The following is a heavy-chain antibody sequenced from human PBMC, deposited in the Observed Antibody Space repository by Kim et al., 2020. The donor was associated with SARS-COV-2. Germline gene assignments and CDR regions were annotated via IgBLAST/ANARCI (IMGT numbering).Heavy chain of an antibody. Sequence: GGSLRLSCAASGFTFDDYGMSWVRQAPGKGLEWVSGINWNGGSTGYADSVKGRFTISRDNAKNSLYLQMNSLRAEDTALYYCARPLGPFDWLSPASYWGQGTLVTVSS. CDR3: ARPLGPFDWLSPASY. D-gene: IGHD3-9*01. J-gene: IGHJ4*02. CDR1: GFTFDDYG. V-gene: IGHV3-20*04. CDR2: INWNGGST.